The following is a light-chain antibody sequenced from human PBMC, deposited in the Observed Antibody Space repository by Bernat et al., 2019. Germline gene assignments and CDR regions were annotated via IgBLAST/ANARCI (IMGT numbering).Light chain of an antibody. Sequence: QSALTQPPSASGSPGQSVTISCTGTSSDVGGYNYVSWYQQHPGKAPKLMIYDVNKWPSGVPDRFSGSKSGNTASLTVSGLQAEDEADYSCSSYSGSNNFVFGTGTKVTVL. V-gene: IGLV2-8*01. CDR3: SSYSGSNNFV. J-gene: IGLJ1*01. CDR2: DVN. CDR1: SSDVGGYNY.